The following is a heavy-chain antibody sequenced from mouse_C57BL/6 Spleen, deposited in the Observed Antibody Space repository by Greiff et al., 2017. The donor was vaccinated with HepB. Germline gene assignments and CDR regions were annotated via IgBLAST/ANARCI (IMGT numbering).Heavy chain of an antibody. CDR1: GFTFSSYA. D-gene: IGHD2-3*01. Sequence: EVKLVESGGGLVKPGGSLKLSCAASGFTFSSYAMSWVRQTPEKRLEWVATISDGGSYTYYPDNVKGRFTISRDNAKNNLYLQMSHLKSEDTAMYYCARDEGIYDGYYYAMDYWGQGTSVTVSS. CDR2: ISDGGSYT. CDR3: ARDEGIYDGYYYAMDY. V-gene: IGHV5-4*01. J-gene: IGHJ4*01.